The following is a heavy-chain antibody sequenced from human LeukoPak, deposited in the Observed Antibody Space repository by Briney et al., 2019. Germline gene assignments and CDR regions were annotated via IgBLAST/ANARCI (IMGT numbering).Heavy chain of an antibody. CDR3: AKGRYSGSFGSSDI. CDR2: ISYEGSNK. Sequence: PGGSLRLSCAASGXTFSNYAMHWVRQAPGKGLEWVSLISYEGSNKYYADSVKGRFTISRGNAKNTLYLQIDSLRAEDTAVYYCAKGRYSGSFGSSDIWGQGTMVTVSS. V-gene: IGHV3-30*18. J-gene: IGHJ3*02. D-gene: IGHD1-26*01. CDR1: GXTFSNYA.